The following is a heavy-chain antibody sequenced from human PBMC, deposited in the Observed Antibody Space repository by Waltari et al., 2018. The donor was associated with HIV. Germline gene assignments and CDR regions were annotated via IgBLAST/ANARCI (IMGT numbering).Heavy chain of an antibody. Sequence: QVQLQESGPGLLKPSETLSLTCVVSGYSISSGDNWGWVRQPPGKGLEWIGSVYHSGRTLPNTSLNSRVTISIDTSKSQFSLKLSSVTAADTAVYYCARAGVVPALFDLWGRGTLVTVSS. J-gene: IGHJ2*01. CDR3: ARAGVVPALFDL. V-gene: IGHV4-38-2*01. CDR2: VYHSGRT. D-gene: IGHD2-2*01. CDR1: GYSISSGDN.